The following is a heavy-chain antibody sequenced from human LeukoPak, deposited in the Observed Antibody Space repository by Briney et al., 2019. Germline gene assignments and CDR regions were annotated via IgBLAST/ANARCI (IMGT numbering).Heavy chain of an antibody. V-gene: IGHV1-69*05. CDR3: ARDLGIAAAGTGNWFDP. J-gene: IGHJ5*02. CDR2: IIPIFGTA. CDR1: GGTFSSYA. Sequence: SVKVSCKASGGTFSSYAISWVRQAPGQGLEWMGRIIPIFGTANYAQKFQGRVTITTDESTSKAYMELSSLRSEDTAVYYCARDLGIAAAGTGNWFDPWGQGTLVTVSS. D-gene: IGHD6-13*01.